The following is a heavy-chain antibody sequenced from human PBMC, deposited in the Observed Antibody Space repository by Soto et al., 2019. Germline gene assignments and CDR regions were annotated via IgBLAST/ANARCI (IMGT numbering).Heavy chain of an antibody. CDR1: GFTFSSYS. Sequence: PGGSLRLSCAASGFTFSSYSMNWVRQAPGKGLEWVSSISSSSSYIYYADSVKGRFTISRDNAKNSLYLQMNSLRAEDTAVYYCARVGIAVLAGNYFDYWGQGTLVTVSS. V-gene: IGHV3-21*01. CDR3: ARVGIAVLAGNYFDY. J-gene: IGHJ4*02. D-gene: IGHD6-19*01. CDR2: ISSSSSYI.